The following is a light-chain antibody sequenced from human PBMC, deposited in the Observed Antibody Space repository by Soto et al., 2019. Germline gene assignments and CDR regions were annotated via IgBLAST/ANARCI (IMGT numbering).Light chain of an antibody. CDR2: KAS. Sequence: IQMTQSPSPLSASIGDRVTITGRASQSINNRLDWYQQMPGKAPSRLIYKASTLKSGVPSRFSGSGSGTEFPLPIISLQPDDFAIYYCQHYNSYSEAFGQVTKVDI. CDR3: QHYNSYSEA. J-gene: IGKJ1*01. V-gene: IGKV1-5*03. CDR1: QSINNR.